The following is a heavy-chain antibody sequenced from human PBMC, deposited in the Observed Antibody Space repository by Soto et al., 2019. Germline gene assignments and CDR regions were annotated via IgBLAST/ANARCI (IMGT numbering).Heavy chain of an antibody. J-gene: IGHJ6*02. CDR2: IFPGDSNI. CDR1: GYSFTTSW. V-gene: IGHV5-51*01. CDR3: ASSPRGYCSSTSCRELGNYYGMDV. Sequence: GESLKISCKGSGYSFTTSWIGWVRQMPGKGLEWMGIIFPGDSNIRYNPSFQGHVTISADKSISTAYLQWSSLKASDTAMYYFASSPRGYCSSTSCRELGNYYGMDVWGQGTTVTVSS. D-gene: IGHD2-2*01.